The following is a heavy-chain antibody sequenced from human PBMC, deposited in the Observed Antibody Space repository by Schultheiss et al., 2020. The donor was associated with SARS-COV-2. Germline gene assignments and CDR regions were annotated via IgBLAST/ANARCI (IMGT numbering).Heavy chain of an antibody. J-gene: IGHJ6*02. D-gene: IGHD3-16*01. CDR3: ARGTGGGMDV. Sequence: SETLSLTCAVYGGSFSGYYWSWIRQPPGKGLEWIGSIYYSGSTNYNPSLKSRVTISVDTSKNQFSLQLNSVTPEDTAVYYCARGTGGGMDVWGQGTTVTVSS. V-gene: IGHV4-34*01. CDR1: GGSFSGYY. CDR2: IYYSGST.